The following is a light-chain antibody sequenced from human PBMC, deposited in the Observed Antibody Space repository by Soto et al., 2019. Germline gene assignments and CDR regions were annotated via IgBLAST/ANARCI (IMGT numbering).Light chain of an antibody. J-gene: IGKJ4*01. CDR3: QQYTNWPALT. Sequence: EIVKTQSPVTLYVSPGERATLSCKASQSVITNLAWNQQKPGQAPRLLIYGASTRATGTPLRFSGSGSGTEFTLTISSLQSEDFAVYYCQQYTNWPALTFGAGTKVELK. CDR2: GAS. CDR1: QSVITN. V-gene: IGKV3-15*01.